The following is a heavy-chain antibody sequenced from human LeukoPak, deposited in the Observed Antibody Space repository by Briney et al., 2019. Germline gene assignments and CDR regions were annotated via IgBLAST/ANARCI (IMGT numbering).Heavy chain of an antibody. V-gene: IGHV3-13*01. J-gene: IGHJ4*02. CDR3: ARDDGY. CDR2: IGTAGDT. CDR1: GFTFITYA. Sequence: GGSRKLSCAASGFTFITYAMNWVRKATGKGLEWVSAIGTAGDTYYPGSVKGRFTISRENAKNSLYLQMNSLRAGDTAVYYCARDDGYWGQGTLVTVSS.